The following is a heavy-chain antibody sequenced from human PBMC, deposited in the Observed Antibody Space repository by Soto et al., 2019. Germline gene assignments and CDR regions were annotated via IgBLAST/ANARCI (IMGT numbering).Heavy chain of an antibody. D-gene: IGHD3-10*01. CDR1: GFSLSTSGVG. Sequence: SGPTLVNPTQTLTLTCTFSGFSLSTSGVGVGWIRQPPGKALEWLALIYWDDDKRYSPSLKSRLTITKDPSKTQVVLTMTSMHPVDTGTYYCARSTYYYGSGTQNYYALDVWGQGTTVTVSS. V-gene: IGHV2-5*02. CDR3: ARSTYYYGSGTQNYYALDV. CDR2: IYWDDDK. J-gene: IGHJ6*02.